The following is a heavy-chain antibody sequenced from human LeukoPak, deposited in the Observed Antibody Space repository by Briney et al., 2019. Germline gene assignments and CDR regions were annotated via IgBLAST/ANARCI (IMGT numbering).Heavy chain of an antibody. CDR1: GYTFTSYD. J-gene: IGHJ5*02. D-gene: IGHD4-17*01. CDR3: ARALTVTTRGWFDP. V-gene: IGHV1-8*01. CDR2: MNANSGNT. Sequence: ASVKVSCKASGYTFTSYDINWVRQGTGQGPEWMVWMNANSGNTGYAQKFQGRVTMTRNTSISTAYMELSSLRSEDTAVYYCARALTVTTRGWFDPWGQGTLVTVSS.